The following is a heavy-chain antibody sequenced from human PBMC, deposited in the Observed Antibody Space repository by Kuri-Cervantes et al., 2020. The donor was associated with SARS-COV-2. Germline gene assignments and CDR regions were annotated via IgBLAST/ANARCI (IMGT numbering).Heavy chain of an antibody. CDR3: ASPDPPYYDFWGGHPGPLEYYYYGMDV. D-gene: IGHD3-3*01. V-gene: IGHV1-69*13. J-gene: IGHJ6*02. Sequence: SVKVSCKASGYTFNSYGFSWVRQAPGQGLEWMGGIIPFFGTATYAQKFRGRVTITADESTRTAYMELSSLRFEDTAVYYCASPDPPYYDFWGGHPGPLEYYYYGMDVWGQGTTVTVSS. CDR2: IIPFFGTA. CDR1: GYTFNSYG.